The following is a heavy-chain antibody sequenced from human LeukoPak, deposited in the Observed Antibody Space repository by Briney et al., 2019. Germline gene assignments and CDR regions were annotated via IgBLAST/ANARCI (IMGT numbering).Heavy chain of an antibody. CDR1: GFSLSTSGVG. CDR3: AHRLASGATRQEFDY. CDR2: IYWDDDK. Sequence: SGPTLVKPTQTLTLTCTFSGFSLSTSGVGVGWIRQPPGKALEWLALIYWDDDKRYSPSLKSRLTITKDTSKNQVVLTMTNMDPVDTATYYCAHRLASGATRQEFDYWGQGTLVTVSS. J-gene: IGHJ4*02. D-gene: IGHD1-26*01. V-gene: IGHV2-5*02.